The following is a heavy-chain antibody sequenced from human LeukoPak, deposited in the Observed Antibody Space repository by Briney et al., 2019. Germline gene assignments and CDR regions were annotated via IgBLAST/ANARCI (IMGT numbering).Heavy chain of an antibody. CDR3: ARATNWGIGGNDY. Sequence: SVKVSCKASGGTFSSYAISWVRQAPGQGLEWMGRIIPILGIANYAQKFQGRVTITADKSTSTAYMELSSLRSEDTAVYYCARATNWGIGGNDYWGQGTLVTVSS. D-gene: IGHD7-27*01. CDR1: GGTFSSYA. V-gene: IGHV1-69*04. CDR2: IIPILGIA. J-gene: IGHJ4*02.